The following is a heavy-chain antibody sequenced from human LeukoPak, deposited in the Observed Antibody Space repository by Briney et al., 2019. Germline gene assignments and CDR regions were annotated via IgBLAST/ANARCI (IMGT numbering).Heavy chain of an antibody. D-gene: IGHD1-26*01. V-gene: IGHV5-51*01. J-gene: IGHJ3*02. Sequence: GESLKISCKGSGYSFTSYWIGWVRQMPGKGLEWMGIIYPGDSDTRYSPSFQGQVTISADKSISTAYLQWSSLKASDTAMYYCARRTRSGSYYLTAFDIWGQGTMVTVSS. CDR3: ARRTRSGSYYLTAFDI. CDR2: IYPGDSDT. CDR1: GYSFTSYW.